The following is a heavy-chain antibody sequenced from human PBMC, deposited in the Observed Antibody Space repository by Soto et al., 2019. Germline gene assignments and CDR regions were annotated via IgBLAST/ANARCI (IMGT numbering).Heavy chain of an antibody. Sequence: GGSLRLSCAASGFTFSSYGMNWVRQAPGKGLEWVSSISSSSGYIYYADSLKGRFTISRDNAKNSLYLQMNSLRAEDTAVYYCARAHGSSWYVSWGQGTLVTVSS. D-gene: IGHD6-13*01. J-gene: IGHJ1*01. CDR2: ISSSSGYI. CDR3: ARAHGSSWYVS. V-gene: IGHV3-21*01. CDR1: GFTFSSYG.